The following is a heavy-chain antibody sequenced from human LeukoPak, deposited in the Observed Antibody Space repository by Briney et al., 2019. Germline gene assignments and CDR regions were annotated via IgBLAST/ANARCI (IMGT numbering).Heavy chain of an antibody. V-gene: IGHV3-74*01. J-gene: IGHJ4*02. Sequence: GGSLSVSCAASGVTLSSYLMHAVGQAPGKGVVWVSRISSDGTSTTYAAPVQGRFTISRASAQSSLYLQMNSLRAEDTAVYYCVAARSEFDYWGQGTLVTVSS. CDR3: VAARSEFDY. CDR2: ISSDGTST. D-gene: IGHD2-15*01. CDR1: GVTLSSYL.